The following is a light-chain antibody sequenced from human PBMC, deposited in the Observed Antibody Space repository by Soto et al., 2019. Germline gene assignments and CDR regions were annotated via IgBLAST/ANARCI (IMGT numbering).Light chain of an antibody. CDR2: EVS. J-gene: IGLJ2*01. V-gene: IGLV2-14*01. CDR3: RSFRGTSTLGI. CDR1: SSDIGAYNY. Sequence: QSALTQPASVSGSPGQSITISCTGSSSDIGAYNYVSWYRQYPGEAHKLMIYEVSNRSSGISNRFSGSKSGNMASLNISGLQAEDEAHYYCRSFRGTSTLGIFCEGTQMHVL.